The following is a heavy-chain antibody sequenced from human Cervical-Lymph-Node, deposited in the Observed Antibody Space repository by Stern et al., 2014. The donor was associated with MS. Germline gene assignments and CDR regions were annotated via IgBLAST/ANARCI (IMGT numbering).Heavy chain of an antibody. CDR2: IWYDGSNK. V-gene: IGHV3-33*01. Sequence: DQLVDSGGGVVQPGRSLRLSCAASGFTFSSYGMHWVRQAPGKGLEWVAVIWYDGSNKYYADSVKGRFTISRDNSKNTLYLQMNSLRAEDTAVYYCARDRRDGYNLPGYWGQGTLVTVSS. D-gene: IGHD5-24*01. CDR3: ARDRRDGYNLPGY. J-gene: IGHJ4*02. CDR1: GFTFSSYG.